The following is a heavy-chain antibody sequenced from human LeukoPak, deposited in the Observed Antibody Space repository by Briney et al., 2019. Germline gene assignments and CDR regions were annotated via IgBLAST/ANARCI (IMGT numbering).Heavy chain of an antibody. CDR1: GFTFSSYG. J-gene: IGHJ4*02. D-gene: IGHD2-2*01. Sequence: GGSLRLSCAASGFTFSSYGMHWVRQAPGKGLEWVAFIRYDGSNKYYADSVKGRFTISRDNSKNTLYLQMNSLRAEDTAVYYCAKDLAVDCSSTSCYHDYWGQGTLVTVSS. CDR2: IRYDGSNK. CDR3: AKDLAVDCSSTSCYHDY. V-gene: IGHV3-30*02.